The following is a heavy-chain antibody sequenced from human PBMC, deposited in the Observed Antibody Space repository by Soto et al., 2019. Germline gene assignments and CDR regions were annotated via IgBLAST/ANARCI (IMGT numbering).Heavy chain of an antibody. D-gene: IGHD1-1*01. Sequence: PSETLSLTCTVSGGSISRYYWKWIQQPPGTGLEWIGCIYYNGSTNYNPSLKSRVTISVDTSKNQFSLRLTSVTAADTAVYYCARDTRGYGVDLGGQGTTVTVSS. CDR3: ARDTRGYGVDL. CDR2: IYYNGST. J-gene: IGHJ6*02. CDR1: GGSISRYY. V-gene: IGHV4-59*01.